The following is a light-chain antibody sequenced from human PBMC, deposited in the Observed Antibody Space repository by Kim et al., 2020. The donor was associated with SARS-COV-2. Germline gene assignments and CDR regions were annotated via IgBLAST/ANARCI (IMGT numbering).Light chain of an antibody. V-gene: IGKV3-11*01. CDR3: HHRSDWPLT. CDR1: QSVHTF. Sequence: EIVLTQSPATLSLSPGERATLSCRASQSVHTFLAWYQQKPGQAPSLLIYDASNRATGVPARFTGSGSGTDFTLTISSLEPEDFAVYYRHHRSDWPLTFGGGTKVDIK. CDR2: DAS. J-gene: IGKJ4*01.